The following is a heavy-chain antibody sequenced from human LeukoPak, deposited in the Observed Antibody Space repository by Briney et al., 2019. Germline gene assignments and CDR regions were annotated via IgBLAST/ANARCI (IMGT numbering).Heavy chain of an antibody. V-gene: IGHV3-11*01. CDR1: GFTFSDYY. CDR3: ARGSSSSWSTRDYFDY. J-gene: IGHJ4*02. D-gene: IGHD6-13*01. Sequence: PGGSLRLSCAASGFTFSDYYMSWIRQAPGKGLEWVSYISSSGSTIYYADSVKGRFTISRDNAKNSLYLQMNSLRAEDTAVYYCARGSSSSWSTRDYFDYWGQGTLVTVSS. CDR2: ISSSGSTI.